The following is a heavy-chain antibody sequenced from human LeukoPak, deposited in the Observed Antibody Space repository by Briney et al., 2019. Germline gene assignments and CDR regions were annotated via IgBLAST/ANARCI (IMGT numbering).Heavy chain of an antibody. V-gene: IGHV3-23*01. CDR3: AKDGGSNKNYYDSSGTPFDY. D-gene: IGHD3-22*01. CDR2: ISGSGGST. Sequence: PGGSLRLSCAASGFTFSSYGMSWVRQAPGKGLECVSSISGSGGSTNHADSVKGRFTISRDNSKNTLYLQMNSLRAEDTAVYYCAKDGGSNKNYYDSSGTPFDYWGQGTLVTVSS. CDR1: GFTFSSYG. J-gene: IGHJ4*02.